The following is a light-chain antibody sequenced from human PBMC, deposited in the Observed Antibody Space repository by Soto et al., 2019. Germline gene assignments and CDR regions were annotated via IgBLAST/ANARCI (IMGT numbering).Light chain of an antibody. J-gene: IGKJ2*01. CDR1: QSISNW. CDR2: DAS. V-gene: IGKV1-5*01. CDR3: QQYNGYSRYT. Sequence: DIQMTQSPSTLSASVGDRVTVTCRASQSISNWVAWYQQKPGKAPKLLIYDASSLASGVPSRFSGSVSGTEFTLTISSVQSDDFASYYCQQYNGYSRYTCGKGTKLEI.